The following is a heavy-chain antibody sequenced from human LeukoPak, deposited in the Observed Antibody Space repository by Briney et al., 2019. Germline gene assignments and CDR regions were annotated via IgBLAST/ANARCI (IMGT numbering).Heavy chain of an antibody. J-gene: IGHJ2*01. D-gene: IGHD1-26*01. CDR2: MSSGGYS. CDR3: ARVWAFGYFDV. V-gene: IGHV4-59*12. CDR1: GGSISSYY. Sequence: PSETLSLTCSVSGGSISSYYWNWIRQPPGQGLEWIGDMSSGGYSHYNPSLKSRVSISIDTAKNQFSLRLNSVTAADTALYYCARVWAFGYFDVWGRGARVTVSS.